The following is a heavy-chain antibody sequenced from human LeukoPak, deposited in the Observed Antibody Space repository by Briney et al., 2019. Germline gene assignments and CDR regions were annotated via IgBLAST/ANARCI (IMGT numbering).Heavy chain of an antibody. Sequence: GGTLRLSCAASGFTFSSYGMSWVRQAPGKGLEWVSAISGSGGSTYYADSVKGRFTISKDNSKNTLYLQMNNLGAEDTAMYYCARESQFSSGWYYFGSWGQGTLVTVSS. D-gene: IGHD6-19*01. J-gene: IGHJ4*02. V-gene: IGHV3-23*01. CDR1: GFTFSSYG. CDR2: ISGSGGST. CDR3: ARESQFSSGWYYFGS.